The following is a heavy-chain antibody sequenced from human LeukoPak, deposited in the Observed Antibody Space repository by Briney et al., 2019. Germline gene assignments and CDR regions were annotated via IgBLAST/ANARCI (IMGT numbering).Heavy chain of an antibody. D-gene: IGHD2-15*01. CDR2: ISWDGGSP. CDR1: GFTFDDYT. J-gene: IGHJ6*02. CDR3: AKDGYCSGGSCYSRYYYYGMDV. Sequence: GGSLRLSCAASGFTFDDYTMHWVRQAPGKGLEWVSLISWDGGSPYYADSVKGRFTISRDNSKNSLYLQMNSLRTEDTALYYCAKDGYCSGGSCYSRYYYYGMDVWGQGTTVTVSS. V-gene: IGHV3-43*01.